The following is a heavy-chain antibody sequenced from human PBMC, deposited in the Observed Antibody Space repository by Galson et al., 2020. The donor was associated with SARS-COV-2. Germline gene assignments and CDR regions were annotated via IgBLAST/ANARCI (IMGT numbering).Heavy chain of an antibody. CDR1: GGSISGYY. J-gene: IGHJ5*02. V-gene: IGHV4-59*01. D-gene: IGHD2-2*02. CDR2: IYYSGVT. Sequence: ASETLSLTCTVSGGSISGYYWSWIRQSPGKGLQWIGYIYYSGVTNYNPSLESRVTISVDTSKNQFSLKVRSVTAADTAVYYCARELLYNWFDPWGQGTLVTVSS. CDR3: ARELLYNWFDP.